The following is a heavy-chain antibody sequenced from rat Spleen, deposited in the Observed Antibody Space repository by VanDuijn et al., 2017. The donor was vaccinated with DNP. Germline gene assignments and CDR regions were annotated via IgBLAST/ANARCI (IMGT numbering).Heavy chain of an antibody. CDR2: ISSGGSS. CDR3: AREEPRVLSFCSNLFDY. J-gene: IGHJ2*01. CDR1: GFSLTSYG. V-gene: IGHV2S12*01. Sequence: QVQLKESGPGLVQPSQTLSLTCTVSGFSLTSYGVSWVRQPPGKGLEWIVAISSGGSSYYNSALKSRLSISRDTSKSQVFLKMNSLQTEDTAVYFCAREEPRVLSFCSNLFDYWGQGVMVTVSS. D-gene: IGHD1-2*01.